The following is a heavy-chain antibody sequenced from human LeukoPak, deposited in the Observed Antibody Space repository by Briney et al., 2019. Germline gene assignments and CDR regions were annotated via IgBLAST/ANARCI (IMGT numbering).Heavy chain of an antibody. CDR1: GFTFSRYG. CDR3: ARVGYYASGPFSYFDY. V-gene: IGHV3-30*03. J-gene: IGHJ4*02. D-gene: IGHD3-10*01. CDR2: TSYDGTKK. Sequence: GRSLRLSCAASGFTFSRYGMHWVRQAPGKGLEWVAVTSYDGTKKDYAGHVKGRFTISRDNSQNTLYLQMNSLRAEDTAVYYCARVGYYASGPFSYFDYWGQGTLVTVSS.